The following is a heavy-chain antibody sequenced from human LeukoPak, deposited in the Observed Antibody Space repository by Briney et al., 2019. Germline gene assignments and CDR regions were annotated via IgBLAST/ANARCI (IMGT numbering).Heavy chain of an antibody. J-gene: IGHJ4*02. V-gene: IGHV3-30-3*01. D-gene: IGHD6-13*01. Sequence: GGSLRLSCAASGFTFSSYAMHWVRQAPGKGLEWVAVISYDGSNKYYADSVKGRLTISRDNSKNTLYLQMNSLRAEDTAVYYCARGPTYSSSWNNPIDYWGQETLVTVSS. CDR3: ARGPTYSSSWNNPIDY. CDR2: ISYDGSNK. CDR1: GFTFSSYA.